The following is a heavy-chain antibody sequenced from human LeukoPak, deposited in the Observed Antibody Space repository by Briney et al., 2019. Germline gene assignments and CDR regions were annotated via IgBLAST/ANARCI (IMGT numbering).Heavy chain of an antibody. J-gene: IGHJ5*02. CDR1: GYTFTGYY. CDR3: ARDMLAVPSNWFDP. D-gene: IGHD2-8*01. V-gene: IGHV1-2*02. Sequence: GASVKVSCKASGYTFTGYYMHWVRQAPGQGLEWMGWINPNSGGTNYAQKFQGRVTMTRDTSTSTVYMDLRSLRSEDTAAYFCARDMLAVPSNWFDPWGQGTLVTVSS. CDR2: INPNSGGT.